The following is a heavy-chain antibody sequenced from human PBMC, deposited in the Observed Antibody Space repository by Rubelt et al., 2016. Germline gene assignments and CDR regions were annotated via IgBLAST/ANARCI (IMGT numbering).Heavy chain of an antibody. Sequence: QLQLQESGPGLVKPSETLSLTCTVSGGSISSSSYYWGWIRQPPGKGLEWLGSIYYSGSTYYTPSLKSRVTTSVDTSKNRFSLKLGFVTAADTAVYYCANDAFDIWGQGTMVTVSS. V-gene: IGHV4-39*01. J-gene: IGHJ3*02. CDR2: IYYSGST. CDR3: ANDAFDI. CDR1: GGSISSSSYY.